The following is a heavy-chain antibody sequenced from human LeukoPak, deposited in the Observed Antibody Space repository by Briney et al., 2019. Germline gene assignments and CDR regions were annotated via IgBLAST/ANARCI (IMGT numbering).Heavy chain of an antibody. J-gene: IGHJ4*02. CDR3: ARDYLWLRYYFDY. CDR2: ISGSGTSA. V-gene: IGHV3-23*01. CDR1: GFTFSSYA. D-gene: IGHD5-18*01. Sequence: GGSLRLSCAASGFTFSSYAMTWVRQAPGEGLQWVSGISGSGTSAYYADSVRGRFTISRDNAKNSLYLQMNSLRAEDTAVYYCARDYLWLRYYFDYWGQGTLVTVSS.